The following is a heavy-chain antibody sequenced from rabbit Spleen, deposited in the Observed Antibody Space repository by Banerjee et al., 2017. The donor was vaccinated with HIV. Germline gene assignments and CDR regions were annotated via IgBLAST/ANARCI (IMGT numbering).Heavy chain of an antibody. D-gene: IGHD6-1*01. J-gene: IGHJ6*01. CDR2: IYVGSSGNT. CDR3: ARYIYNYGSVL. V-gene: IGHV1S45*01. Sequence: QEQLVESGGGLVQPQGSLTLTCTASGFTISSSYYMCWVRQAPGKGLEWIACIYVGSSGNTYYASWAKGRFTISKTSSTTVTLQMTSLTAADTATYFCARYIYNYGSVLWGPGTLVTVS. CDR1: GFTISSSYY.